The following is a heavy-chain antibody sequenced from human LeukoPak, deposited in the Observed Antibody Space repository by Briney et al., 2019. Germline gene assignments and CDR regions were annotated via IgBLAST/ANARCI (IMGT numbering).Heavy chain of an antibody. CDR3: ARDGPAYDFWSGYYVE. CDR2: IWYDGSNK. Sequence: GGSLRLSCAASGFTFSSYGMHWVRQAPGKGLEWVAVIWYDGSNKYYADSVKGRFTISRDNSKNTLYLQMNSLRAEDTAVYYCARDGPAYDFWSGYYVEWGQGTLVTVSS. D-gene: IGHD3-3*01. CDR1: GFTFSSYG. V-gene: IGHV3-33*01. J-gene: IGHJ4*02.